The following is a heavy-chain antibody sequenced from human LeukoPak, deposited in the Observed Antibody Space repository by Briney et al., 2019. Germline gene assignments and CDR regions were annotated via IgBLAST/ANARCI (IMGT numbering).Heavy chain of an antibody. CDR3: ARHYFWSGYYFDY. Sequence: SETLSLTCAVSGYSFSSGYYWGWIRQPPGQGLEWIGSIYHSGNIYYNPSLKSRVTISVDTSNNRISLKLGSVTATDTAVYYCARHYFWSGYYFDYWGQGTLVTVSS. CDR1: GYSFSSGYY. D-gene: IGHD3-3*01. V-gene: IGHV4-38-2*01. CDR2: IYHSGNI. J-gene: IGHJ4*02.